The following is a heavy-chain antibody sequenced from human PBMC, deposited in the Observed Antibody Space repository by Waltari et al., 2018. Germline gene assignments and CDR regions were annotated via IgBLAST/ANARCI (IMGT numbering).Heavy chain of an antibody. D-gene: IGHD6-19*01. J-gene: IGHJ4*02. CDR2: SSPNSGGT. CDR1: GYTFTGYY. Sequence: QVQLVQSGAEVKKPGASVKVSCKASGYTFTGYYMHWVRQAPGQGLEWMGRSSPNSGGTNYAQKCQGRVTMSRDASRSTAYMELSRLRSDDTAVYYCARTGAVAGPDYWGQGTLVTVSS. V-gene: IGHV1-2*02. CDR3: ARTGAVAGPDY.